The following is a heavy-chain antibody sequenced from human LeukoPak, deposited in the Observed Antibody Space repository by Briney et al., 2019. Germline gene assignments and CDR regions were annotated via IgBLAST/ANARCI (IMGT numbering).Heavy chain of an antibody. CDR3: ARDGAVAASREYYYYYYMDV. V-gene: IGHV1-69*13. J-gene: IGHJ6*03. CDR2: IIPIFGTA. CDR1: GGTFSSYA. Sequence: ASVKVSCKASGGTFSSYAISWVRQAPGQGLEWMGGIIPIFGTANYAQKFQDRVTITADESTSTAYMELSSLRSEDTAVYYCARDGAVAASREYYYYYYMDVWGKGTTVTISS. D-gene: IGHD6-19*01.